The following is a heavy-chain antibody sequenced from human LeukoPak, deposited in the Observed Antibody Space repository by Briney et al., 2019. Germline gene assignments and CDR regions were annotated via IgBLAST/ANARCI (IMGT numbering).Heavy chain of an antibody. CDR2: IIPILGIA. Sequence: SVKVSCKASGGTFSSYAISWVRQAPGQGLEWMGRIIPILGIANYAQKFQGRVTITADKSTSTAYMELTSLRFEDTAVYYCAIGRYDYVWGSYRNYYFDYWGQGTLVTVSS. CDR3: AIGRYDYVWGSYRNYYFDY. V-gene: IGHV1-69*04. J-gene: IGHJ4*02. CDR1: GGTFSSYA. D-gene: IGHD3-16*02.